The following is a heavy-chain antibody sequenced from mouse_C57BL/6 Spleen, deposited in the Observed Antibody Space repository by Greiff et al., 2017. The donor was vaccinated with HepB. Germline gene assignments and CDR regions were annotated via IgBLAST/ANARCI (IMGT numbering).Heavy chain of an antibody. J-gene: IGHJ4*01. CDR2: INYDGSST. Sequence: VQLKESEGGLVQPGSSMKLSCTASGFTFSDYYMAWVRQVPEKGLEWVANINYDGSSTYYLDSLKSRFIISRDNAKNILYLQMSSLKSEDTATYYCARGPYYSNYEAMDYWGQGTSVTVSS. CDR3: ARGPYYSNYEAMDY. V-gene: IGHV5-16*01. D-gene: IGHD2-5*01. CDR1: GFTFSDYY.